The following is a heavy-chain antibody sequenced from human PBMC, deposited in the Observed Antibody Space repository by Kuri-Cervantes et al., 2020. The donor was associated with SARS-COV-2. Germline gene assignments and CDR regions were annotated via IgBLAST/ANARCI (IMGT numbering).Heavy chain of an antibody. D-gene: IGHD4-11*01. Sequence: SGPTLVKPTETLTLTCTVSGFSLSNARMGVSWIRQPPGKALEWLARIDWDDDKYYSTSLKTRLTISKDTSKNQVVLTMTNMDPVDTATYYCARIQATTVIADYWGQGTLVPSPQ. J-gene: IGHJ4*02. CDR1: GFSLSNARMG. CDR3: ARIQATTVIADY. V-gene: IGHV2-70*11. CDR2: IDWDDDK.